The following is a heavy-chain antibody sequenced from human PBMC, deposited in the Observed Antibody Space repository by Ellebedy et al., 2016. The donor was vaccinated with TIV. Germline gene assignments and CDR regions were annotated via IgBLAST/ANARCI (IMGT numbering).Heavy chain of an antibody. J-gene: IGHJ6*02. CDR1: GFTFSSYG. CDR3: AKLSGDRDYYGMDV. Sequence: GGSLRLSXAASGFTFSSYGMHWVRQAPGKGLEWVAVIWYDGSNKYYADSVKGRFTISRDNSKNTLYLQMNSLRAADTAVYYCAKLSGDRDYYGMDVWGQGTTVTVSS. D-gene: IGHD3-10*01. CDR2: IWYDGSNK. V-gene: IGHV3-33*06.